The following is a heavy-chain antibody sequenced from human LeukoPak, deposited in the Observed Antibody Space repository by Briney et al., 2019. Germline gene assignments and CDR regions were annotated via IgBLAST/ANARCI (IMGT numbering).Heavy chain of an antibody. D-gene: IGHD6-19*01. CDR3: ARVVEQWLVYDY. CDR2: INPNSGGT. CDR1: GYTFTTYN. J-gene: IGHJ4*02. Sequence: GASVKVSCKASGYTFTTYNINWVRQAPGQGLEWMGWINPNSGGTNYAQKFQGRVTMTRDTSISTAYMELSRLRSDDTAVYYCARVVEQWLVYDYWGQGTLVTVSS. V-gene: IGHV1-2*02.